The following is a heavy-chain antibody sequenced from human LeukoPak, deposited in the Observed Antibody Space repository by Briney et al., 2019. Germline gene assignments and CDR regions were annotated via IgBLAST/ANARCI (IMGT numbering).Heavy chain of an antibody. CDR1: GGTFSSYA. V-gene: IGHV1-69*13. D-gene: IGHD2-21*02. J-gene: IGHJ3*02. CDR2: IIPIFGTA. CDR3: AQFCGGDCYPPHDAFDI. Sequence: SVKVSCKASGGTFSSYAISWMRQAPGQGLEWMGGIIPIFGTANYAQKFQGRVTITADESTSTAYMELSSLRSEDTAVYYCAQFCGGDCYPPHDAFDIWGQGTMVTVSS.